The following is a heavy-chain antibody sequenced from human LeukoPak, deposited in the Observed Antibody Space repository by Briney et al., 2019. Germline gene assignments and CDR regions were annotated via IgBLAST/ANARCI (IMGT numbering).Heavy chain of an antibody. CDR1: GFTFSSYA. J-gene: IGHJ4*02. CDR2: ISGSGGST. D-gene: IGHD6-19*01. Sequence: PGGSLRLSCAASGFTFSSYAMSWVRQAPGKGLEWVSAISGSGGSTYYADSVKGRFTISRDNSKNTLYLQMNSLRAEDTAVYYCARDLRYSSGWYYWGQGTLVTVSS. V-gene: IGHV3-23*01. CDR3: ARDLRYSSGWYY.